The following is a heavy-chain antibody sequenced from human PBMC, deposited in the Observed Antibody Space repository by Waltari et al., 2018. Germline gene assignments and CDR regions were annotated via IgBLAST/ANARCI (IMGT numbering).Heavy chain of an antibody. V-gene: IGHV4-34*01. D-gene: IGHD2-21*01. CDR2: INHTVST. CDR3: ARGRVGIYY. Sequence: QVQLQQWGAGLLKPSETLSLTCAVYGGSFSGYYWSWIRQPPGKGLAWIGVINHTVSTKYTPALMGRVTISVDTSKNQFSLKLSSVTAADTAVYDCARGRVGIYYWGQGTLVTVSS. J-gene: IGHJ4*02. CDR1: GGSFSGYY.